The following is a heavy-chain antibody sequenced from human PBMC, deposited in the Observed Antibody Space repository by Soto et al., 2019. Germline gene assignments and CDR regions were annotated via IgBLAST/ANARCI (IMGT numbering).Heavy chain of an antibody. D-gene: IGHD2-21*02. CDR3: ATFNGDCVSY. CDR1: GGSISSSDYY. V-gene: IGHV4-39*01. J-gene: IGHJ4*02. Sequence: SGTLSLTCTVSGGSISSSDYYWGWIRQPPGKGLEWIGSMSHSGRTAYNPSLKSRVTISEDTSKNQFSLKLSSVTAADTAVYYCATFNGDCVSYWGQGTLVTVSS. CDR2: MSHSGRT.